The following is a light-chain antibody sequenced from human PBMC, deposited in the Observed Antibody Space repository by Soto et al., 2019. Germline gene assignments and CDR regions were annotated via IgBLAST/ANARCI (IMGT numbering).Light chain of an antibody. CDR3: KYYNSYSRT. J-gene: IGKJ1*01. CDR1: QSISSW. CDR2: DAS. Sequence: DIQMTQSPSTLSASVGDRVTITCRASQSISSWLAWYQQKPGKAPKLLIYDASSLESGVPSRFSGSGFGTEFTLTISSLQPDDFATYSRKYYNSYSRTFGQGPKV. V-gene: IGKV1-5*01.